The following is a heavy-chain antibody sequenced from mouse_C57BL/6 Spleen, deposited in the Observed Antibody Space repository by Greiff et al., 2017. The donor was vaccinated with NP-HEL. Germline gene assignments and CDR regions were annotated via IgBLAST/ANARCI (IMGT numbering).Heavy chain of an antibody. J-gene: IGHJ3*01. CDR3: ARDYDYGGWFAY. D-gene: IGHD2-4*01. V-gene: IGHV1-53*01. CDR1: GYTFTSYW. Sequence: VQLQQSGAELMKPGASVKLSCKASGYTFTSYWMHWVKQRPGQGLEWIGNINPSNGGTNYNEKFKSKATLTVDKSSSTAYMQLSSLTSEDSAVYYCARDYDYGGWFAYWGQGTLVTVSA. CDR2: INPSNGGT.